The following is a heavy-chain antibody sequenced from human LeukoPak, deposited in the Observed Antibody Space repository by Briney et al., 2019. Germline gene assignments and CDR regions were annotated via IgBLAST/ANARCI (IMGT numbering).Heavy chain of an antibody. D-gene: IGHD6-19*01. CDR1: GGSISSYY. Sequence: SETLSLTCTVSGGSISSYYWSWIRQPPGKGLEWIGYIYYSGSTNYNPSLKSRVTISVDTSKNQFSLKLSSVTAADTAVYYCARGLRGWNFDYSGQGTLVTVSS. CDR2: IYYSGST. CDR3: ARGLRGWNFDY. V-gene: IGHV4-59*01. J-gene: IGHJ4*02.